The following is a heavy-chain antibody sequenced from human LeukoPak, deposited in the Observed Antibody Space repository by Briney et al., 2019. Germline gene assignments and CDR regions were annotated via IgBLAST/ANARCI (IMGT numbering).Heavy chain of an antibody. J-gene: IGHJ2*01. V-gene: IGHV4-34*01. CDR3: ARSDYCGGDCYRYFDL. Sequence: PSETLSLTCAVYGGSFSGYDWSWIRQPPGKGLEWIGEINHSGSTNYNPSLKSRVTISVDTSKNQFSLKLSSVTAADTAVYYCARSDYCGGDCYRYFDLWGRGTLVTDAS. CDR2: INHSGST. CDR1: GGSFSGYD. D-gene: IGHD2-21*02.